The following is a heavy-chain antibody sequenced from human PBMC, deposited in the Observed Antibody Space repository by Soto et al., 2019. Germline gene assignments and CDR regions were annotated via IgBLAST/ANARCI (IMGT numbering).Heavy chain of an antibody. Sequence: PGGALRVSWEASGFTLGRYWMSWVRQAPGKGMEWLATIKTDASEKKYVDSVKGRFTMSRDNAKNSLYLQMDSLRAEDTAVYYCARASGYGSDSSVNHQLDYWTQGPFVTGSS. CDR1: GFTLGRYW. CDR3: ARASGYGSDSSVNHQLDY. CDR2: IKTDASEK. J-gene: IGHJ4*01. V-gene: IGHV3-7*01. D-gene: IGHD3-10*01.